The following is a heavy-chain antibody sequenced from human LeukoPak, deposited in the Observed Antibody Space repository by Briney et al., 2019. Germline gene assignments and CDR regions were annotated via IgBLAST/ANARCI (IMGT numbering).Heavy chain of an antibody. J-gene: IGHJ4*02. V-gene: IGHV3-23*01. D-gene: IGHD6-19*01. CDR1: GFTFSSHG. CDR2: ISPSGGIT. Sequence: GGTLRLSCAASGFTFSSHGVNWVRQAPGKGLEWVSGISPSGGITYYTDSVKGRFTISRDNSKNTLYLQMNSLRAEDTAVYYCAKRRGGSGWPFDYWGQGTLVTVSS. CDR3: AKRRGGSGWPFDY.